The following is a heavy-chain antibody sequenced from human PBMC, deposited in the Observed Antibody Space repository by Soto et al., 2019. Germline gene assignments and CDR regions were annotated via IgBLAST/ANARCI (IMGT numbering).Heavy chain of an antibody. CDR2: ISGGDDST. V-gene: IGHV3-23*01. Sequence: EVQLLESGGGLVQPGGSLRLSCAASGFTFSSYAMSWVRQAPGKGLEWVSAISGGDDSTYYADSVTGRCTISRDKSKNTLYLQMNSLIAEDTAVYYCTTGGTSYSPHLDYWGQGTLVTVSS. CDR3: TTGGTSYSPHLDY. CDR1: GFTFSSYA. J-gene: IGHJ4*02. D-gene: IGHD6-6*01.